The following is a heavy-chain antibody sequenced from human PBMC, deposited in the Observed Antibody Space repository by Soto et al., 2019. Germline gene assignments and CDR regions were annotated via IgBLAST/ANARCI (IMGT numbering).Heavy chain of an antibody. CDR1: GGSFSGYY. D-gene: IGHD2-15*01. J-gene: IGHJ5*02. Sequence: SETLSLTCAVYGGSFSGYYWIWIRQPPGKGLEWIGEINHSGSTNYNPSLKSRVTISVDTSKNQFSLKLSSVTAADTAVYYCARGFRARWHPVRDWFDPWGQGTLVTVSS. CDR3: ARGFRARWHPVRDWFDP. CDR2: INHSGST. V-gene: IGHV4-34*01.